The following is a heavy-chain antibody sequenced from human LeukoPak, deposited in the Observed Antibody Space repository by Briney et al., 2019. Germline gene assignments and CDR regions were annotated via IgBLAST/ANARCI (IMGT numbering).Heavy chain of an antibody. Sequence: SETLSLTCTVSGGSISSYYWSWIRQPPGKGLEWIGYIYYSGSTNHNPSLKSRVTISVDTSKNQFSLKLSSVTAADTAVYYCARFGWVVPAAMFAFDYWGQGTLVTVSS. J-gene: IGHJ4*02. CDR3: ARFGWVVPAAMFAFDY. CDR2: IYYSGST. D-gene: IGHD2-2*01. CDR1: GGSISSYY. V-gene: IGHV4-59*08.